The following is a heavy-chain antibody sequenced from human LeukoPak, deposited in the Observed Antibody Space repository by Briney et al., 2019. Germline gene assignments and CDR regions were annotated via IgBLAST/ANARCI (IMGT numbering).Heavy chain of an antibody. CDR2: IYYSGST. V-gene: IGHV4-59*01. CDR3: ARGGGPYYYGSGSYDWFDP. Sequence: PSGTLSLTCTVSGGSISSYYWSWIRQPPGKGLEWIGYIYYSGSTNYNPSLKSRVTISVDTSKNQFSLKLSSVTAADTAVYYCARGGGPYYYGSGSYDWFDPWGQGTLVTVSS. CDR1: GGSISSYY. D-gene: IGHD3-10*01. J-gene: IGHJ5*02.